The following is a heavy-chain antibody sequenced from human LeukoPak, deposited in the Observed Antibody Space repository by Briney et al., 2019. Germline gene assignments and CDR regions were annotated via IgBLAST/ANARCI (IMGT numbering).Heavy chain of an antibody. CDR2: ISSSSGYI. Sequence: PGGSLRLSCAAYGFTFSSYSMNWVRRATGKGLERVSSISSSSGYIYYADSVKGRFTISRDNAKNSLYLQMNSLRAEDTAVYYCARDSVSYGRGDYWGQGTLVTVSS. J-gene: IGHJ4*02. D-gene: IGHD1-26*01. V-gene: IGHV3-21*01. CDR1: GFTFSSYS. CDR3: ARDSVSYGRGDY.